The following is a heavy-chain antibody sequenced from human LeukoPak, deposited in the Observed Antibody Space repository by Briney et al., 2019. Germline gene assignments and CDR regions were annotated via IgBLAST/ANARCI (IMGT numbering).Heavy chain of an antibody. Sequence: ASVKVSCKVSGYTLTELSMHWVRQAPGKGLEWMGGFDPEDGETIYAQKFQGRVTMTEDTSTDTAYMELSSLRSEDTAVYYCATLVPMVRGVRGTNWFDPWGQGTLVTVSS. CDR3: ATLVPMVRGVRGTNWFDP. J-gene: IGHJ5*02. CDR2: FDPEDGET. D-gene: IGHD3-10*01. CDR1: GYTLTELS. V-gene: IGHV1-24*01.